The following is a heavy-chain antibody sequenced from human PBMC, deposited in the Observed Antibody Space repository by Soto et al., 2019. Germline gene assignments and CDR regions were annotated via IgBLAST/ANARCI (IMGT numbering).Heavy chain of an antibody. CDR2: ISNSGDRT. J-gene: IGHJ4*02. V-gene: IGHV3-23*01. CDR3: AKDAPRRSGWYHFDY. D-gene: IGHD6-19*01. Sequence: EVQLLESGGGLVQPGGSLRLSCAASGFTFSNYDMCWVRQAPGKGLEWVSGISNSGDRTYYADSVKGQFTISRDNSKNTLYLQMHSLRAEDTSIYYRAKDAPRRSGWYHFDYWGQGTLVTVSS. CDR1: GFTFSNYD.